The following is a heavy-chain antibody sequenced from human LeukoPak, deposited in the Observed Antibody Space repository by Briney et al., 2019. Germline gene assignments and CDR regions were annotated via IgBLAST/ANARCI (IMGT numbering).Heavy chain of an antibody. CDR3: ARDSIVRGNIGNDMDV. CDR2: ISHSGRTM. J-gene: IGHJ6*03. CDR1: GFTFSDYY. V-gene: IGHV3-11*01. D-gene: IGHD2-8*01. Sequence: PGGSLTLSCAASGFTFSDYYMSWIRQAPGKGLEWVSYISHSGRTMYYADSVKGRFTISGDNAKNSLYLQMNSLRAGDTAVYYCARDSIVRGNIGNDMDVWGKGTTVTVSS.